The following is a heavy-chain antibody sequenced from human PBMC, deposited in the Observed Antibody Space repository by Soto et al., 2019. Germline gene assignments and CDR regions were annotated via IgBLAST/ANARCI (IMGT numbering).Heavy chain of an antibody. D-gene: IGHD2-15*01. J-gene: IGHJ6*01. CDR2: ISYDGSDK. Sequence: GGSLRLSCAASGFDFSDFIMHWVRQAPGKGLEWVAVISYDGSDKDYPDSMKGRFTISRDNSKNTVDLQVNSLRVEDTAVYYCASAPLAGGFPYSKRSYRMEVWGQGTTVTV. CDR1: GFDFSDFI. CDR3: ASAPLAGGFPYSKRSYRMEV. V-gene: IGHV3-30-3*01.